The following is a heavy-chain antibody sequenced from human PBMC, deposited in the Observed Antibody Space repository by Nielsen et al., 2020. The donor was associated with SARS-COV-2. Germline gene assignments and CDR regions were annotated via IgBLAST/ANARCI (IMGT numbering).Heavy chain of an antibody. Sequence: SETLSLTCTVSGGSIRSYYWTWIRQPPGKGLEWIGYIYYSGSTNYNPSLKSRVTISVDTSKNQFSLKLSSVTAADTAVYYCARLAPYYYYMDVWGKGTTVTVSS. V-gene: IGHV4-59*01. CDR3: ARLAPYYYYMDV. CDR2: IYYSGST. D-gene: IGHD5-12*01. J-gene: IGHJ6*03. CDR1: GGSIRSYY.